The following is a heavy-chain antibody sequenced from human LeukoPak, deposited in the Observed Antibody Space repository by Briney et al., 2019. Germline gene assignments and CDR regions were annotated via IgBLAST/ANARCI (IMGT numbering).Heavy chain of an antibody. Sequence: GGSLRLSCAASGFTFSSYSMNWVRQAPGKGLEWVSYISSSSTIYYADSVKGRFTISRDNAKNSLYLQMNSLRAEDTAVYYCACLLLWFGETSDYWGQGALVTVSS. V-gene: IGHV3-48*01. J-gene: IGHJ4*02. CDR2: ISSSSTI. D-gene: IGHD3-10*01. CDR1: GFTFSSYS. CDR3: ACLLLWFGETSDY.